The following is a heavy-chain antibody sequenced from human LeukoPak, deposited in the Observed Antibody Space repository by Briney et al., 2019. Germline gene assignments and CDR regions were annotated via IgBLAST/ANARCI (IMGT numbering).Heavy chain of an antibody. Sequence: SQTLSLTCTVSGGSISSSSYYWGWIRQPPGKGLEWIGSIYYSGDTYYNPSLKSRVTTSVDTSKNHFSLKLSSVTAADTAVYYCARGTIQLWPPGGYFDYWGQGTLVTVSS. CDR2: IYYSGDT. V-gene: IGHV4-39*07. CDR1: GGSISSSSYY. CDR3: ARGTIQLWPPGGYFDY. J-gene: IGHJ4*02. D-gene: IGHD5-18*01.